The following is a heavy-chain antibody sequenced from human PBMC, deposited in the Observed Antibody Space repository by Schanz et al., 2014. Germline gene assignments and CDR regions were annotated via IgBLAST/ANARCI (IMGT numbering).Heavy chain of an antibody. J-gene: IGHJ4*02. V-gene: IGHV3-7*04. D-gene: IGHD4-17*01. Sequence: EVQLVESGGGLVQPGGSLRLSCAASGFNFSNYWMSWVRQAPGKGLEWVANIKQDGSEKYYVDSVKGRFTISRDNAKKSLYLRMNSLRAEDTAVYYCARDAVTSVLTPGFYYWGQGTLVTVSS. CDR2: IKQDGSEK. CDR3: ARDAVTSVLTPGFYY. CDR1: GFNFSNYW.